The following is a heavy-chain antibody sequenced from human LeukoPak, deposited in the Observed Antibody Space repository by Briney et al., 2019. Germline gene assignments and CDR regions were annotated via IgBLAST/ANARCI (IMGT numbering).Heavy chain of an antibody. CDR3: ARDNSVEDTAWWFDP. V-gene: IGHV1-18*01. D-gene: IGHD4-23*01. CDR1: GYTFTSHA. CDR2: ISADNGNT. Sequence: ASVKVSCKASGYTFTSHAISWVRQAPGQGLEWMGWISADNGNTDYAQRFQGRVTMTTDTSTSTAYMELRSLRSDDTAVYYCARDNSVEDTAWWFDPWGQGTLVTVSS. J-gene: IGHJ5*02.